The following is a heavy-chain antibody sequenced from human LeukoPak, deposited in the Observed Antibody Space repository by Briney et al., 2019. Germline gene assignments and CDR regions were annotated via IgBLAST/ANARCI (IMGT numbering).Heavy chain of an antibody. CDR2: ISYDGSNK. V-gene: IGHV3-30*03. D-gene: IGHD2-2*01. CDR1: GFTFSSYG. Sequence: GGSLRLSCAASGFTFSSYGMHWVRQAPGKGLEWVAVISYDGSNKYYADSVKGRFTISRDNSKNTLYLQMNGLRGEDTALYYCARGTEYQLLYYYYYMDVWGKGTTVTVSS. CDR3: ARGTEYQLLYYYYYMDV. J-gene: IGHJ6*03.